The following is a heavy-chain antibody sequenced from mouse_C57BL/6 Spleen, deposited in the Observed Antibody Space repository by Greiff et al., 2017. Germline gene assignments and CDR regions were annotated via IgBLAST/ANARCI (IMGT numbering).Heavy chain of an antibody. J-gene: IGHJ4*01. CDR2: IDPSDSYT. V-gene: IGHV1-50*01. D-gene: IGHD1-1*01. CDR3: ARSDYGNAMDY. CDR1: GYTFTSYW. Sequence: VQLQQSGAELVKPGASVKLSCKASGYTFTSYWMQWVKQRPGQGLEWIGEIDPSDSYTNYNQKFKGKATLTVDTSSSTAYMQLSSLTSEDSAVYYCARSDYGNAMDYWGQGTSVTVSS.